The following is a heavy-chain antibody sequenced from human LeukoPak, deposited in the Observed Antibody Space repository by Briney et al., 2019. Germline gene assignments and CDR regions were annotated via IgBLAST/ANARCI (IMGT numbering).Heavy chain of an antibody. CDR2: INPTTGVT. CDR1: KYTFTNYY. D-gene: IGHD3-22*01. Sequence: ASVKVSCKASKYTFTNYYIHWVRQAPGQGLEWMGWINPTTGVTNYAQMFQGRVTMTRDTSTSTVYMELSSLRSEDTAVYYCASPPIYDSSGYQLGDSYYFDYWGQGTLVTVSS. J-gene: IGHJ4*02. V-gene: IGHV1-2*02. CDR3: ASPPIYDSSGYQLGDSYYFDY.